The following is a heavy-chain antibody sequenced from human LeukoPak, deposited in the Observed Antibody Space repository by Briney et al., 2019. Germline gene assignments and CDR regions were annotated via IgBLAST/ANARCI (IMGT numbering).Heavy chain of an antibody. CDR3: ARDQGPYGSGFDP. J-gene: IGHJ5*02. CDR2: ISAYNGNT. V-gene: IGHV1-18*01. D-gene: IGHD6-25*01. Sequence: ASVKVSSKASGYNFTSYGISWVRQAPGQGLERMGWISAYNGNTNYPQKLQGRVTMTTDTFTSTAYMELRSLGSDDTAVYYCARDQGPYGSGFDPWGQGTLVTVSS. CDR1: GYNFTSYG.